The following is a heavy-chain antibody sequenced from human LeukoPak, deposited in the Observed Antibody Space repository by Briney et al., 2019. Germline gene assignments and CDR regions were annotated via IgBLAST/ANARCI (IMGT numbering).Heavy chain of an antibody. Sequence: AGGSLRLSCAASGFTFSSYAMSWVRQAPGKGLEWVSAISGSGGSTYYADSVKGRFTISRDNSKNTLYLQMNSLRAEDTAVYYCAKGENYYGSGGGDYWGQGTLVTVSS. CDR2: ISGSGGST. CDR3: AKGENYYGSGGGDY. CDR1: GFTFSSYA. J-gene: IGHJ4*02. V-gene: IGHV3-23*01. D-gene: IGHD3-10*01.